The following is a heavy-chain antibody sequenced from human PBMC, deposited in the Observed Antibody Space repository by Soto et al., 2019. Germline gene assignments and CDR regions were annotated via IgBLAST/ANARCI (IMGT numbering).Heavy chain of an antibody. Sequence: QVQLQESGPGLVKPSETLSLTCTVSGVSISDYYWSWIRQPPGKGLEWIGYIHYSGSTDYNPSLKSRVTISVDTSKNQFSLELTSVTATDTAVYYCARDFGRHCSSTRCDPFYLDYWGQGTLVTVSS. CDR1: GVSISDYY. V-gene: IGHV4-59*01. CDR2: IHYSGST. J-gene: IGHJ4*02. D-gene: IGHD2-2*01. CDR3: ARDFGRHCSSTRCDPFYLDY.